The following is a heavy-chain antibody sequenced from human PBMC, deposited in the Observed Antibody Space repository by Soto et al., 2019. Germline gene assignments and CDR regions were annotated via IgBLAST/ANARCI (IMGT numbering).Heavy chain of an antibody. CDR1: GFTVSSNY. D-gene: IGHD2-21*01. CDR2: LYSGAGT. V-gene: IGHV3-66*01. J-gene: IGHJ3*01. Sequence: VQLVESGGGLVQPGGSRRLSCAASGFTVSSNYMNWVRQAPGKGLEWLSVLYSGAGTYYADSVKDRFTISRDNSKNTLYLQLNSLRAEDTAIYYCARECGGDCSNAFDLWGQGTMVTVSP. CDR3: ARECGGDCSNAFDL.